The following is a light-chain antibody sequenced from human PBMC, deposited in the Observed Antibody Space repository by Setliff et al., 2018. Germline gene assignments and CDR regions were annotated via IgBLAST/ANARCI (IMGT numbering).Light chain of an antibody. J-gene: IGLJ1*01. Sequence: GSPGQSITFSCTGSSSDIGGYDYVSWYQQHPGKAPKLLIYDVTNRPSGVSNRFSGSKSGNTASLTISGLQAEDEAEYFCSSYTVGSTLSVFGTGTKVTVL. CDR3: SSYTVGSTLSV. CDR1: SSDIGGYDY. CDR2: DVT. V-gene: IGLV2-14*03.